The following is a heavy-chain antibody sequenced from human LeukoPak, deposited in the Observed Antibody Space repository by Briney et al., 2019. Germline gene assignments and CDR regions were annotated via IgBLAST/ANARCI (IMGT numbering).Heavy chain of an antibody. D-gene: IGHD3-22*01. CDR3: ASGDYYDSSGYDY. V-gene: IGHV4-59*12. CDR2: IYYSGST. J-gene: IGHJ4*02. Sequence: SETLSLTCTVSGGSISSYYWSWIRQPPGKGLEWIGYIYYSGSTNYNPSLKSRVAISVDKSKNQFSLKLSSVTAADTAVYYCASGDYYDSSGYDYWGQGTLVTVSS. CDR1: GGSISSYY.